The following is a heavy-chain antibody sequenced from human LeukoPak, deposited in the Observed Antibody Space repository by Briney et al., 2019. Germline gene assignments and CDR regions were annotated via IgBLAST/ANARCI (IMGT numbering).Heavy chain of an antibody. CDR2: ISGSGRST. Sequence: PGGSLRLSCAASGFTFSSYAMSWVRQAPGRGLEWVSTISGSGRSTYYADSVKGRFTISRDNSKNTLYLQMNSPRAEDTAVYYCARDLEWELLGVVDYWGQGTLVTVSS. J-gene: IGHJ4*02. CDR3: ARDLEWELLGVVDY. CDR1: GFTFSSYA. V-gene: IGHV3-23*01. D-gene: IGHD1-26*01.